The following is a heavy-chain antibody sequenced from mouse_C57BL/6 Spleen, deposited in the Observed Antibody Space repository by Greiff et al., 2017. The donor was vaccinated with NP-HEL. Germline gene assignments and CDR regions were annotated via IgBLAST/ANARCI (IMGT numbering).Heavy chain of an antibody. D-gene: IGHD1-1*01. CDR3: ARPYGSSSYWYFDV. CDR2: ISSGSSTI. V-gene: IGHV5-17*01. CDR1: GFTFSDYG. J-gene: IGHJ1*03. Sequence: EVQLVESGGGLVKPGGSLKLSCAASGFTFSDYGMHWVRQAPEKGLEWVAYISSGSSTIYYADTVKGRFTISRDNAKNTLFLQMTSLRSGDTARVYCARPYGSSSYWYFDVWGTGTTVTVSS.